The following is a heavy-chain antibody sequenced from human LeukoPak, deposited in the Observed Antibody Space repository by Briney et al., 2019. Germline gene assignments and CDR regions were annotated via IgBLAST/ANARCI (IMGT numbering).Heavy chain of an antibody. D-gene: IGHD3-9*01. CDR2: ISAYSGNT. CDR1: GYTFTSYG. CDR3: ASSDIDILTGYPLYYFDY. V-gene: IGHV1-18*01. J-gene: IGHJ4*02. Sequence: GASVKVSCKASGYTFTSYGISWVRQAPGQGLEWMGWISAYSGNTNYAQKLQGRVTMTTDTSTSTAYMELRSLRSDDTAVYYCASSDIDILTGYPLYYFDYWGQGTLVTVSS.